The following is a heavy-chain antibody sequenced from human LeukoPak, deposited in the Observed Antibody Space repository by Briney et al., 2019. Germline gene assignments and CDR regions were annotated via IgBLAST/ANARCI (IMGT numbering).Heavy chain of an antibody. Sequence: PGGSLRLSCGASGFTFSTSWMAWVRQAPGKGLEWVAHIKQDGGLKYYLDSVKGRFTISRDNAKNSLDLQMNSLRVEDTAVYYCVRVSLNYDVLTGYYPLYYFDYWGQGTLVTVSS. J-gene: IGHJ4*02. CDR2: IKQDGGLK. V-gene: IGHV3-7*01. D-gene: IGHD3-9*01. CDR3: VRVSLNYDVLTGYYPLYYFDY. CDR1: GFTFSTSW.